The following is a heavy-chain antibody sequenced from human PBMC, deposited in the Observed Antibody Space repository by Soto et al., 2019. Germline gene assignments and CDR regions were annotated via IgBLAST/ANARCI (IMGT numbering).Heavy chain of an antibody. CDR2: INPKSRGT. J-gene: IGHJ5*02. Sequence: QVQLVQSGAEVKKPGASVKVSCKASGYTFTDYFIHWVRQAPGQGFEWMGWINPKSRGTTYAQKFQGRVTMTRDTSNTTAYRELRGLRSDDTAIYYCARVTLRAGNWFDPWGQGTLVTVSS. V-gene: IGHV1-2*02. CDR1: GYTFTDYF. CDR3: ARVTLRAGNWFDP.